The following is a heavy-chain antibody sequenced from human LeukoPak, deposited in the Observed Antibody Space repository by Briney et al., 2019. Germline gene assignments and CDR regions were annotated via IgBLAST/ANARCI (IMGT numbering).Heavy chain of an antibody. V-gene: IGHV4-34*01. CDR1: GGSFSGYY. CDR2: INHSGST. Sequence: SETLSLTCAVYGGSFSGYYWSWIRQPPGKGLERIGEINHSGSTNYNPSLKSRVTISVDTSKNQFSLKLSSVTAADTAVYYCARGRGYCSGGSCPYYFDYWGQGTLVTVSS. D-gene: IGHD2-15*01. CDR3: ARGRGYCSGGSCPYYFDY. J-gene: IGHJ4*02.